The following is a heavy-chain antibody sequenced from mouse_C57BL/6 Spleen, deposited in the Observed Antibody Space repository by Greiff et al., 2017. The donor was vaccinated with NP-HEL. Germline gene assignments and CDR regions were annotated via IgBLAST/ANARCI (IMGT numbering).Heavy chain of an antibody. Sequence: SGAELVRPGASVTLSCKASGYTFTDYEMHWVKQTPVHGLEWIGAIDPETGGTAYNQKFKGKAILTADKSSSTAYMELRSLTSEDSAVYYCTRGGIYDGYYVAYWGQGTLVTVSA. V-gene: IGHV1-15*01. J-gene: IGHJ3*01. D-gene: IGHD2-3*01. CDR2: IDPETGGT. CDR1: GYTFTDYE. CDR3: TRGGIYDGYYVAY.